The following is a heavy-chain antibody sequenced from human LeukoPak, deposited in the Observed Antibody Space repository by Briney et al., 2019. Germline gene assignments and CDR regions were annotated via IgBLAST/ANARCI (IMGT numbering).Heavy chain of an antibody. CDR3: ARAVLATKSEHWFDS. J-gene: IGHJ5*01. CDR1: GDSISSFY. CDR2: IYSSGST. Sequence: SETLSLTCTVSGDSISSFYWSWIRQPAGKGLEWIGRIYSSGSTNYNPSLESRVTISVDTSKNQLSLNLSSVTAADTAMYYCARAVLATKSEHWFDSWGQGTLVTVSS. V-gene: IGHV4-4*07. D-gene: IGHD2-8*01.